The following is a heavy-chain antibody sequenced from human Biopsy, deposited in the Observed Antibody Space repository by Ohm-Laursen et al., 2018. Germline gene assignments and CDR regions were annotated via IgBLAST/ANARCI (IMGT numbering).Heavy chain of an antibody. CDR2: ISGNSDII. D-gene: IGHD4-17*01. CDR3: ALAAAQTVTHFDY. J-gene: IGHJ4*02. Sequence: GSLRLSCAASGFTFNTYGMHWVRQAPGKGLEWVSTISGNSDIIYDTDSVKGRFTISRDNSKNTLYLQMNSLRADDTAVYYCALAAAQTVTHFDYWGQGTLVTVSS. V-gene: IGHV3-23*01. CDR1: GFTFNTYG.